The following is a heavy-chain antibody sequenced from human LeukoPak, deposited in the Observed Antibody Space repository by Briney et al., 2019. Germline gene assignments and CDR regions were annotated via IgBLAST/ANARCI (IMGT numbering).Heavy chain of an antibody. CDR1: GFIFSSYA. D-gene: IGHD3-10*01. CDR3: ARDRFEYYYGSGSYPPGVYYYGMDV. J-gene: IGHJ6*02. V-gene: IGHV3-23*01. CDR2: ISGSGGNT. Sequence: GGPLRLSCAASGFIFSSYAMNWVRQAPGKGLEWISSISGSGGNTYYADSVKGRFTISRDNSKNTLYLQMNSLRAEDTAVYYCARDRFEYYYGSGSYPPGVYYYGMDVWGQGTTVTVSS.